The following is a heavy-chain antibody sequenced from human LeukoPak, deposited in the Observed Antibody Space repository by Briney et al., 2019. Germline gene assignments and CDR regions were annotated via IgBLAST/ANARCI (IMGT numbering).Heavy chain of an antibody. V-gene: IGHV4-34*01. Sequence: SETLSLTCAVYGGSLSGYYWSWIRQPPGKGLEWIGEINHSGSTNYNPSLKSRVTISLDTSKNQFSLKLSSVTAADTAVYYCARGSSSWYGRPFDYWGQGTLVTVSS. J-gene: IGHJ4*02. CDR1: GGSLSGYY. CDR3: ARGSSSWYGRPFDY. D-gene: IGHD6-13*01. CDR2: INHSGST.